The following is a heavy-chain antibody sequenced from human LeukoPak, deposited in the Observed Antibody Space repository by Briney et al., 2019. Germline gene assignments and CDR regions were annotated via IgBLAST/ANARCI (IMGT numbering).Heavy chain of an antibody. V-gene: IGHV1-69*04. Sequence: ASVKVSCKASGGTFSSYAISWVRRAPGQGLEWMGRVIPILGIANYAQKFQGRVTITADKSTSTAYMELSSLRSEDTAVYYCAAANSGYDLGEIDYWGQGTLVTVSS. D-gene: IGHD5-12*01. CDR1: GGTFSSYA. CDR3: AAANSGYDLGEIDY. J-gene: IGHJ4*02. CDR2: VIPILGIA.